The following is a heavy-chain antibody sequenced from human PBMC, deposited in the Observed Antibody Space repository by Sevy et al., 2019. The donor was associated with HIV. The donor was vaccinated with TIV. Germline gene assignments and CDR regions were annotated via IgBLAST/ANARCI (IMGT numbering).Heavy chain of an antibody. V-gene: IGHV4-31*03. D-gene: IGHD2-2*01. CDR2: IYYSGST. Sequence: SETLSLTCTVSSGSISSGGYYWSWIRQHPGKGLEWIGYIYYSGSTYYNPSLKSRVTISVDTSKNQFSLKLSSVTAADTAVYYCARVSSSVYYFDYWGQGTLVTVSS. CDR3: ARVSSSVYYFDY. J-gene: IGHJ4*02. CDR1: SGSISSGGYY.